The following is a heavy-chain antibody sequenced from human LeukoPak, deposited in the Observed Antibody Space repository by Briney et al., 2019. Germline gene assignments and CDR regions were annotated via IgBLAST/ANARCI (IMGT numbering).Heavy chain of an antibody. V-gene: IGHV3-74*01. J-gene: IGHJ4*02. D-gene: IGHD6-19*01. CDR3: TRAVAGGYDY. CDR2: INSDGSTI. Sequence: GGSLTLSCVASGFTISNRWMHWVRQAPAKGLVWVSRINSDGSTISYADSVKGRYTITRDTAENTLYLQMNSLTTEDSAIYYCTRAVAGGYDYWGQGALVTVSS. CDR1: GFTISNRW.